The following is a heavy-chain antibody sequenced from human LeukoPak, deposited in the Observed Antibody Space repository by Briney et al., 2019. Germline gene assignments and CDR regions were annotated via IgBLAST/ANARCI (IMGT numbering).Heavy chain of an antibody. CDR2: IYTSGST. D-gene: IGHD6-6*01. CDR1: GGSISNYY. CDR3: ARDVRRSSSSSNSYYYYMDV. J-gene: IGHJ6*03. Sequence: SETLSLTCTVSGGSISNYYWSWIRQPAGKGLEWIGRIYTSGSTNYHPSLKSRVTMSVDTSKNQFSLKLDSVTAADTAVYYCARDVRRSSSSSNSYYYYMDVWGKGTTVTVSS. V-gene: IGHV4-4*07.